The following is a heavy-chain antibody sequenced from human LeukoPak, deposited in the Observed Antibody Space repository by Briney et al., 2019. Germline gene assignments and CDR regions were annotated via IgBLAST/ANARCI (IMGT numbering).Heavy chain of an antibody. CDR3: ARLVDDSSGYYVLFFDY. D-gene: IGHD3-22*01. CDR1: GGSISSYY. Sequence: PSETLSLTCTVSGGSISSYYWSWIRQPPGKGLEWIGYIYYSGSTNYNPSLKSRVTISVDTSKNQFSLKLSSVTAPDTAVYYCARLVDDSSGYYVLFFDYWGQGTLVTVSS. V-gene: IGHV4-59*08. CDR2: IYYSGST. J-gene: IGHJ4*02.